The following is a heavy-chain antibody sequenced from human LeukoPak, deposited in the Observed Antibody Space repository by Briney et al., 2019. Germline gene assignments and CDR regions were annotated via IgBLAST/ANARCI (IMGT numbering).Heavy chain of an antibody. CDR2: IRSDGSST. D-gene: IGHD6-19*01. Sequence: GGSLRLSCVASGFSFSAYIMHWVRQAPGKGLEYVSAIRSDGSSTFYPNSVKGRFTISRDNSKSTLYLQMGSLRAEDTAVYYCTRRYGGHSGWAGYHDSWGQGTLVTVSS. CDR1: GFSFSAYI. V-gene: IGHV3-64*01. J-gene: IGHJ4*02. CDR3: TRRYGGHSGWAGYHDS.